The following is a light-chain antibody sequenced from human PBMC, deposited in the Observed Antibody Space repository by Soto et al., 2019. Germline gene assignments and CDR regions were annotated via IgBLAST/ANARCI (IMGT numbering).Light chain of an antibody. CDR3: SSYTSNSILV. CDR2: EVS. J-gene: IGLJ2*01. Sequence: QSALTQPASVSGSPGQSIAISCTGSSSDIGGYNYVSWYQQHPGKAPKLLIYEVSNRPSGVSNRFSGSKSGNSASLTIFGLHAEDEAVYYCSSYTSNSILVFGGGTKLTVL. V-gene: IGLV2-14*01. CDR1: SSDIGGYNY.